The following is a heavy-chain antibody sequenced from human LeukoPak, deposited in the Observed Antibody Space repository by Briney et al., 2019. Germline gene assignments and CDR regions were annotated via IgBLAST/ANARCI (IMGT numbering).Heavy chain of an antibody. CDR2: IYYSGST. D-gene: IGHD2-15*01. Sequence: SETLSLTCTVSGGSIRSSSYYWGWIRQPPGKGLEWIGSIYYSGSTYYNPSLKSRVTISVDTSKNQFSLKLSSVTAADTAVYYCARVRLGANCSGGSCSFYYYYYMDVWGKGTTVTVSS. CDR1: GGSIRSSSYY. V-gene: IGHV4-39*07. CDR3: ARVRLGANCSGGSCSFYYYYYMDV. J-gene: IGHJ6*03.